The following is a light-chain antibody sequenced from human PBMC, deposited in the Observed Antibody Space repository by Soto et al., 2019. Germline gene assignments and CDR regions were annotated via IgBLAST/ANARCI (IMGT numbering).Light chain of an antibody. Sequence: EIVLTQSPGTLSLSPGERATLSCRASQSFHTNYLAWYQHRPGQALRLLIYGASIRASGIPERFSGCGSGTDFTLTISRLEPEDSAVYYCQHYDSSPGFTFGGGTKMEIK. CDR2: GAS. CDR3: QHYDSSPGFT. V-gene: IGKV3-20*01. CDR1: QSFHTNY. J-gene: IGKJ4*01.